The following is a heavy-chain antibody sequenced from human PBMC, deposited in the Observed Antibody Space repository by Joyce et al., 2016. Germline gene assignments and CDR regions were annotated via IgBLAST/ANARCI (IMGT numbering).Heavy chain of an antibody. J-gene: IGHJ2*01. CDR3: AKDLGRYWYFDL. Sequence: QVYLVESGGGVVQPGGSLRLSCVAAGFSFSTYGMHWVRQAPGKWLEWVAVISYDGRNKFYADSVKCRFTISRDKSKNTLYLQMNSLRGEDTAVYYCAKDLGRYWYFDLWGRGTLVTVSS. CDR2: ISYDGRNK. V-gene: IGHV3-30*18. CDR1: GFSFSTYG.